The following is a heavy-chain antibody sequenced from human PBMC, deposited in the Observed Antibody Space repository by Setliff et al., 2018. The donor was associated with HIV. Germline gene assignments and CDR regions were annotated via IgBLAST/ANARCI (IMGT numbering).Heavy chain of an antibody. CDR3: ARGLGCSGGSCLLDY. CDR2: ISSNGGST. CDR1: GFTFSSYA. J-gene: IGHJ4*02. V-gene: IGHV3-64*02. D-gene: IGHD2-15*01. Sequence: PGGSLRLSCAASGFTFSSYAMHWVRQAPGKGLEYVSAISSNGGSTYYADSVKGRFTISRGNSKNTLYLQMGSLRAEDMAVYYCARGLGCSGGSCLLDYWGQGTLVTVSS.